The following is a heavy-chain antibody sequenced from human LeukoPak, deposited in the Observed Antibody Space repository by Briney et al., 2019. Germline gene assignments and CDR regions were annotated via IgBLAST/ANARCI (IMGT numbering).Heavy chain of an antibody. Sequence: GASVKVSCKASGYTFTGYYMHWVRQAPGQGLEWMGWINPNSGGTNYAQKFQGRVTMTRDTSISTAYMELSRLRSDDTAVYYCARDATITIFGVAGDYWGQGTLVTVSS. CDR1: GYTFTGYY. D-gene: IGHD3-3*01. J-gene: IGHJ4*02. V-gene: IGHV1-2*02. CDR2: INPNSGGT. CDR3: ARDATITIFGVAGDY.